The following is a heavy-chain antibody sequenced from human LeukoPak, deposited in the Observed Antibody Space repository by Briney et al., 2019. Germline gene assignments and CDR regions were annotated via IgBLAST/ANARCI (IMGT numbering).Heavy chain of an antibody. CDR2: IYHSGGT. CDR1: GYSISSGYY. Sequence: SQTLSLTCAVSGYSISSGYYWGWIRQPPGKGLEWIGSIYHSGGTYYSPSLKSRVTISVDTSKNQFSLKLSSVTAADTAVYYCARRAYCGGDCNWYFDLWGRGTLVTVSS. J-gene: IGHJ2*01. D-gene: IGHD2-21*01. V-gene: IGHV4-38-2*01. CDR3: ARRAYCGGDCNWYFDL.